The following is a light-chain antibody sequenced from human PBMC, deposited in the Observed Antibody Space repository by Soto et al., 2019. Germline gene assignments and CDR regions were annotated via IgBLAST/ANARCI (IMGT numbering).Light chain of an antibody. CDR2: GAS. J-gene: IGKJ1*01. CDR3: QQYCSSPWT. CDR1: QSVSSSY. Sequence: EMVLTQSPGTLSLSPGERATLSCRASQSVSSSYLAWYQQKPGQAPRPLIYGASSRAIGIPDRFSGSGSGTDVTLNISRLEPVDFSVYYCQQYCSSPWTFRQGTKVEIK. V-gene: IGKV3-20*01.